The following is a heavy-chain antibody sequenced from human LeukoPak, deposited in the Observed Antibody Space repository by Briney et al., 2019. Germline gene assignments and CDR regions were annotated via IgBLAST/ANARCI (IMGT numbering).Heavy chain of an antibody. J-gene: IGHJ4*02. CDR2: IYYNGNT. V-gene: IGHV4-59*12. D-gene: IGHD6-13*01. Sequence: SETLSLTCTVSGGSLSNYYWSWLRQPPGKGVEWIGYIYYNGNTNYNPSLKSRVTISVDTSKNQFSLKLSSVTAADTAVYYCARDRIAAAPFEDWGQGTLVTVSS. CDR1: GGSLSNYY. CDR3: ARDRIAAAPFED.